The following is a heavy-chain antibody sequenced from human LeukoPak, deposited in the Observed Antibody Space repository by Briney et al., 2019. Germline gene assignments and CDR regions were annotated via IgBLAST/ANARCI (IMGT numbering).Heavy chain of an antibody. D-gene: IGHD7-27*01. CDR1: GGSISSYY. J-gene: IGHJ4*02. Sequence: SETLSLTCTVSGGSISSYYWSWIRQPPGKGLEWIGYIYYSGSTYYNPSLKSRVTISVDTSKNQFSLKLSSVTAADTAVYYCASRKLGNDYWGQGTLVTVSS. V-gene: IGHV4-59*01. CDR2: IYYSGST. CDR3: ASRKLGNDY.